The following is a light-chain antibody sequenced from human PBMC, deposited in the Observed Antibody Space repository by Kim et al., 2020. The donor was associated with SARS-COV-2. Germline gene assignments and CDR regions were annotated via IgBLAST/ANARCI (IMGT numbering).Light chain of an antibody. CDR1: QSVGTY. CDR3: QQSFSNIVT. J-gene: IGKJ2*01. V-gene: IGKV1-39*01. CDR2: AAS. Sequence: DIQMTQSPSSLSASVGDSVTITCRASQSVGTYVNWYQQRPGKAPDLLIYAASSLQRGVPSRFSGSGSGTDFTLTIRRLQLEDFATYYCQQSFSNIVTFGQGTKLEI.